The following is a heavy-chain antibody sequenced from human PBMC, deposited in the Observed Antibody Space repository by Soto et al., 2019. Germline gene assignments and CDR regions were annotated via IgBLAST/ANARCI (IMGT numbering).Heavy chain of an antibody. V-gene: IGHV1-58*02. J-gene: IGHJ5*02. CDR3: AADRDSSSSRFDP. CDR2: IVVGSGNT. CDR1: GFTFTSSA. D-gene: IGHD5-18*01. Sequence: EASVKVSCKASGFTFTSSAMQWVRQARGQRLEWIGWIVVGSGNTNYAQKFQERVTITRDMSTSTAYMELSSLRSEDTAVYYCAADRDSSSSRFDPWGQGTRVTVSS.